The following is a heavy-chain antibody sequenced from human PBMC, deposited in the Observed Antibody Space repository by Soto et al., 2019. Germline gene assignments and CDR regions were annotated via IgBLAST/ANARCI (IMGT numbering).Heavy chain of an antibody. J-gene: IGHJ6*02. D-gene: IGHD3-22*01. Sequence: QVQLVQSGAEVKKPGASVKVSCKASDYTFTRYGISWVGQAPGQGLEWMGWISAYNGNTNYAQKLQGRVTMTTDTSTSTAYMELRSLRSDDTAVYYCARVYYYDSSGYHPDYYYYYGMDVWGQGTTVTVSS. CDR1: DYTFTRYG. V-gene: IGHV1-18*01. CDR3: ARVYYYDSSGYHPDYYYYYGMDV. CDR2: ISAYNGNT.